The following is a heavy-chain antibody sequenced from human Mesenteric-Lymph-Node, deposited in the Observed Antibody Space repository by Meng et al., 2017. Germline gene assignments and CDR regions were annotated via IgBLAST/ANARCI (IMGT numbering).Heavy chain of an antibody. D-gene: IGHD3-10*01. V-gene: IGHV3-21*01. CDR2: ISSSSSYI. J-gene: IGHJ6*02. CDR3: GSGSYDYYYYYGMDV. Sequence: GESLKISCAASGFTFSSYSMNWVRQAPGKGLEWVSSISSSSSYIYYADSVKGRFTISRDNAKNSLYLQMNSLRAGDTAVYYCGSGSYDYYYYYGMDVWGQGTTVTVSS. CDR1: GFTFSSYS.